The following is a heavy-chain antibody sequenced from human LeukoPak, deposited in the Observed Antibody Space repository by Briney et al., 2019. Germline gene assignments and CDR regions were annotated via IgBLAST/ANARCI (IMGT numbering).Heavy chain of an antibody. Sequence: ASVKVSCKASGYTFTGYYMHWVRQAPGQGLEWMGWTNPNSGETNYAQRFQGRVTMTRDTSISTAYMELSRLRSDDTAVYYCARGVTAAGTGDHWGQGTLVTVSS. CDR2: TNPNSGET. V-gene: IGHV1-2*02. CDR3: ARGVTAAGTGDH. J-gene: IGHJ4*02. D-gene: IGHD6-13*01. CDR1: GYTFTGYY.